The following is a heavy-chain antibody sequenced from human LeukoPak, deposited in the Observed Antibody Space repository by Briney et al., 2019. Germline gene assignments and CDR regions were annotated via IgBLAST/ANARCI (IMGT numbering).Heavy chain of an antibody. CDR2: IYYSGST. CDR1: GGSISSSSYY. V-gene: IGHV4-39*01. D-gene: IGHD3-22*01. Sequence: SETLSLTCTVSGGSISSSSYYWGWIRQPPGKGLEWIGSIYYSGSTYYNPSLKSRVTISVDTSKNQFSLKLSSVTAADTAVYYCAGGIVVVTDAFDIWGQGTMVTVSS. J-gene: IGHJ3*02. CDR3: AGGIVVVTDAFDI.